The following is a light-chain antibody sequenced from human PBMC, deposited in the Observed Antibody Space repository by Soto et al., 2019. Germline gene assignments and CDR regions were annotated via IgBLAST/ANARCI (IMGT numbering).Light chain of an antibody. CDR3: QQSYSTSWT. V-gene: IGKV1-39*01. Sequence: DIQMNQSPSSLSASVGDRVTITCRASQSISSNVNWYHQKPAKAPKVLIYDASSLQSRVPSRFSCSGSGIDFTLTISSLQPEGFLNYYYQQSYSTSWTFGLGTKVEIK. CDR2: DAS. CDR1: QSISSN. J-gene: IGKJ1*01.